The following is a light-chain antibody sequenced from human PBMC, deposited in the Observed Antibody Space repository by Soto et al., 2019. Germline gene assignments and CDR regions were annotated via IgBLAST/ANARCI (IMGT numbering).Light chain of an antibody. CDR2: DAS. CDR3: QQYNNWPPWT. CDR1: QSVSNN. J-gene: IGKJ1*01. V-gene: IGKV3-15*01. Sequence: ILMTQSPATLSVSPGERAILSCRASQSVSNNLAWYQQKPGQAPRLLIYDASTRATGIPARFSGSGSGTECTLTISGLQSEDFAVYYCQQYNNWPPWTCGQGTKVEIK.